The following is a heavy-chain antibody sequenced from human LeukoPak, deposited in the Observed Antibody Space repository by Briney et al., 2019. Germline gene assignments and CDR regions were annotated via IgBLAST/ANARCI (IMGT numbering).Heavy chain of an antibody. D-gene: IGHD3-10*01. V-gene: IGHV1-3*01. J-gene: IGHJ5*02. Sequence: ASVTVSCKASGYTFTSYAMHWVRQAPGQRLEWMGWINAGNGNTKYSQKFQGRVTITRDTSASTAYMELSSLRSEDTAVYYCARDRGTMVRGSRWFDPWGQGTLVTVSS. CDR2: INAGNGNT. CDR1: GYTFTSYA. CDR3: ARDRGTMVRGSRWFDP.